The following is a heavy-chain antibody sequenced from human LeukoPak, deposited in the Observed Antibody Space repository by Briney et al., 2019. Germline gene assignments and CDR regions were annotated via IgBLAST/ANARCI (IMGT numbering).Heavy chain of an antibody. J-gene: IGHJ3*02. CDR1: GYFIRSGFY. CDR2: INHSGST. D-gene: IGHD3-10*01. V-gene: IGHV4-38-2*02. Sequence: PSETLSLTCTVSGYFIRSGFYWGWIRQPPGKGLEWIGEINHSGSTNYNPSLKSRVTISVDTSKNQFSLKLSSVTAADTAVYYCARPRRITMVRGPQSAFDIWGQGTMVTVSS. CDR3: ARPRRITMVRGPQSAFDI.